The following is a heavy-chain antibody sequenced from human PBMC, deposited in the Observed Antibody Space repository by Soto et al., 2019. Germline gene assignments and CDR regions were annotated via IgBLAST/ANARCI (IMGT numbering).Heavy chain of an antibody. CDR1: GGSISSGGYY. J-gene: IGHJ4*02. Sequence: PSETLSLTCAVSGGSISSGGYYWSWIRQHPGKGLEWIGYIYYSGSTYYNPSLKSRVTISVDTSKNQFSLKLSSVTAADTAVYYCARYMTTVTTVLDYWGQGTLVTVSS. CDR3: ARYMTTVTTVLDY. V-gene: IGHV4-31*11. D-gene: IGHD4-17*01. CDR2: IYYSGST.